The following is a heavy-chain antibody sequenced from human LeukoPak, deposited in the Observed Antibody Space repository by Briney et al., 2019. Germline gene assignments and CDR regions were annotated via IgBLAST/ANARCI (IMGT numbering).Heavy chain of an antibody. J-gene: IGHJ4*02. CDR2: ISYDGSNK. CDR3: AKDLGWGTGLYFDY. Sequence: GGSLRLSCAASGFTFSSYGMHWVRQAPGKGLEWVAVISYDGSNKYYADSVKGRFTISRDNSKNTLYLQMNSLRAEDTAVYYCAKDLGWGTGLYFDYWGQGTLVTVSS. D-gene: IGHD3-16*01. CDR1: GFTFSSYG. V-gene: IGHV3-30*18.